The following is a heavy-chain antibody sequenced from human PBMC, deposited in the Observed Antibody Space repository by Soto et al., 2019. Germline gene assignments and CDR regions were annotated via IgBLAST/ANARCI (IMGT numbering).Heavy chain of an antibody. D-gene: IGHD1-26*01. V-gene: IGHV5-51*03. CDR2: ISPGDSDT. CDR3: ARFALVGLSKNWFDP. CDR1: GYSFTDFW. Sequence: EVQLVQSGAEVKKPGESLKISCKASGYSFTDFWIGWVRQVPGKGLEWMGIISPGDSDTRYSTSFEGQVTISADKSISNSYLQWSSLKASDTAMYYCARFALVGLSKNWFDPWGQGTLVTVSS. J-gene: IGHJ5*02.